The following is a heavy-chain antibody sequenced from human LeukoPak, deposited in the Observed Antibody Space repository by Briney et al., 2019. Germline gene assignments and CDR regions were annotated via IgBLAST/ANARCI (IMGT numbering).Heavy chain of an antibody. CDR3: ARQTGSGLFILP. Sequence: SETLSLTCAVYGGSFSGYYWSWIRQPPGKGLEWIGEVNHSGSTNYNPSLKSQVSISIDTSKNQFSLRLTSVTAADTAVYYCARQTGSGLFILPGGQGTLVTVSS. D-gene: IGHD3/OR15-3a*01. V-gene: IGHV4-34*01. CDR1: GGSFSGYY. J-gene: IGHJ4*02. CDR2: VNHSGST.